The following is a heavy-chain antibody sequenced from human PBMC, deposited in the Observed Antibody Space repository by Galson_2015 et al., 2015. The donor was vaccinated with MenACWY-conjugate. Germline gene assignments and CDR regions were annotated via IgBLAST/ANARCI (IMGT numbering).Heavy chain of an antibody. Sequence: SLRLSCAASGFTFSSYSMHWVRQAPGKGLDWISYISIRSSSKYYADSVKGRFTISRDDAKNSLYLQMNSLTVEDTAVYYCARDNGGNEDYWGQGTLVTVPS. CDR2: ISIRSSSK. J-gene: IGHJ4*02. CDR1: GFTFSSYS. D-gene: IGHD4-23*01. V-gene: IGHV3-48*04. CDR3: ARDNGGNEDY.